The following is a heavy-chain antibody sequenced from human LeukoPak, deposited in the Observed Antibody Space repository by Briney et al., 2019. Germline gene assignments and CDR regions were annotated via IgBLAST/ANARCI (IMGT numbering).Heavy chain of an antibody. J-gene: IGHJ4*02. V-gene: IGHV3-66*01. CDR2: IYSGGST. CDR1: GFTVSSNY. CDR3: ARYQLPQYYFDY. Sequence: GGSLRLPCAASGFTVSSNYMSWVRQAPGKGLEWGSVIYSGGSTYYADSVKGRFTISRDNSKNTLYLQMNSLRAEDTAVYYCARYQLPQYYFDYWGQGTLVTVSS. D-gene: IGHD2-2*01.